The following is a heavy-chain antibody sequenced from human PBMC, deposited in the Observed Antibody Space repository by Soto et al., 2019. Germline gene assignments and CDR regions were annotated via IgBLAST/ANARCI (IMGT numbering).Heavy chain of an antibody. CDR3: AKQKWGRYGFWSGSYTRVPSCMDV. D-gene: IGHD3-3*01. V-gene: IGHV3-30*18. Sequence: PGGSLRLSCAASGFTFSSYGMHWVRQAPGKGLEWVAVISYDGSNKYYADSVKGRFTISRDNSKNTLYLQMNSLRAEDTAVYYCAKQKWGRYGFWSGSYTRVPSCMDVWGQGTTVTVSS. CDR2: ISYDGSNK. J-gene: IGHJ6*02. CDR1: GFTFSSYG.